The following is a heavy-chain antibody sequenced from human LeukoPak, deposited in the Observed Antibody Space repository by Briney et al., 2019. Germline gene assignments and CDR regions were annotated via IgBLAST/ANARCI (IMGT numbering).Heavy chain of an antibody. V-gene: IGHV3-66*02. CDR2: IYSAGST. CDR1: GFTVSSNY. Sequence: GGSLRLSCAASGFTVSSNYMSWVRPAPGKGLEWVSIIYSAGSTYYADSVKGRFTISRDNSKNTVYLQMKSLRAEDTAVYYCARNGGYGDYVIGWGQGTLVTVSS. CDR3: ARNGGYGDYVIG. J-gene: IGHJ4*02. D-gene: IGHD4-17*01.